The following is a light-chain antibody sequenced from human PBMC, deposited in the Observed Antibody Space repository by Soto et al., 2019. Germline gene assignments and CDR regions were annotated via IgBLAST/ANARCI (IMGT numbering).Light chain of an antibody. CDR3: QQYGSSPRT. V-gene: IGKV3-20*01. Sequence: IVLMQSPDTLSLSPGERATPSCRASQSVSSSYLAWYQQKPGQAPRLLIYGASSRATGIPDRFSGSGSGTDFTLTISRLEPEDFAVYYCQQYGSSPRTFGQGTKVDIK. CDR2: GAS. J-gene: IGKJ1*01. CDR1: QSVSSSY.